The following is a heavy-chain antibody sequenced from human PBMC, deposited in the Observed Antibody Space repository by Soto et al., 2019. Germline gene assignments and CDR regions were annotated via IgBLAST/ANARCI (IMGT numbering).Heavy chain of an antibody. J-gene: IGHJ4*02. D-gene: IGHD3-22*01. V-gene: IGHV3-30*04. CDR2: IWYDGSNK. CDR1: GFIFSNYA. Sequence: GGSLRLSCAASGFIFSNYAMHWVRQAPGKGLEWVAIIWYDGSNKYYADSVKGRFTISRDNSKNTLYLQMNSLRAEDTAVYYCARATSGYGYYFDSWGQGALVTVSS. CDR3: ARATSGYGYYFDS.